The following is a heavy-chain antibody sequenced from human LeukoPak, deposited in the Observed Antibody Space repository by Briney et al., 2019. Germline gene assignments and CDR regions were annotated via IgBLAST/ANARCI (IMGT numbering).Heavy chain of an antibody. J-gene: IGHJ4*02. D-gene: IGHD3-22*01. CDR2: INPNSGGT. CDR3: AVDSSGYSRFDY. Sequence: ASVKVSCKASGYTFTGYYMHWVRQAPGQGLEWMGWINPNSGGTNYAQKFQGRVTMTRDTSISTAYMELSRLRSDDTAVYYCAVDSSGYSRFDYWGQGTLVTVSS. CDR1: GYTFTGYY. V-gene: IGHV1-2*02.